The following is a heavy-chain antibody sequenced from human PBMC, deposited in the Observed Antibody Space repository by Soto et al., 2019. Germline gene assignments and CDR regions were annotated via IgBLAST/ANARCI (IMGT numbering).Heavy chain of an antibody. Sequence: LGLSCAGSGFTFGDSYMIWIRQAPGKGLEWLSYISPGSRYPAYADSVKGRFTISRDNAKRSLYLQMMSLTAEDTAIYYCVRGGGGGLFDPWGQGTMVTVSS. CDR2: ISPGSRYP. J-gene: IGHJ5*02. V-gene: IGHV3-11*06. CDR1: GFTFGDSY. CDR3: VRGGGGGLFDP. D-gene: IGHD2-15*01.